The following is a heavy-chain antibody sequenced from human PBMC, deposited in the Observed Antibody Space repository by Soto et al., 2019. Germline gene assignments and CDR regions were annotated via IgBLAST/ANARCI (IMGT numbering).Heavy chain of an antibody. J-gene: IGHJ6*02. CDR1: GYTFTSYG. D-gene: IGHD5-18*01. CDR2: ISAYNGNT. CDR3: AREPHSYGYNYYYYYGMDV. Sequence: ASVKVSCKASGYTFTSYGISWVRQAPGQGLEWMGWISAYNGNTNYAQKLQGGVTMTTDTSTSTAYMELRSLRSDDTAVYYCAREPHSYGYNYYYYYGMDVWGQGTTVTVSS. V-gene: IGHV1-18*01.